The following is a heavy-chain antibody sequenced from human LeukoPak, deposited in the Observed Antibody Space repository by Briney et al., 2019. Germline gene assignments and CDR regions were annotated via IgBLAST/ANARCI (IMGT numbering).Heavy chain of an antibody. D-gene: IGHD2-2*03. J-gene: IGHJ3*02. CDR1: GFTFSSYA. CDR2: ISSNGGST. CDR3: ATVDDLDAFGI. Sequence: GGSLRLSCSASGFTFSSYAMHWVRQAPGKGLEYVSAISSNGGSTYYADSVKGRFTISRDNSKNMLYLQMNSLRTEDTAVYYCATVDDLDAFGIWGQGTMITVSS. V-gene: IGHV3-64*04.